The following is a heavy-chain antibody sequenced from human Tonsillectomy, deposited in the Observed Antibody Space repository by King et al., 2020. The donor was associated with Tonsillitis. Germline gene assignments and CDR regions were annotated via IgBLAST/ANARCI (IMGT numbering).Heavy chain of an antibody. CDR1: GYSISSGYY. CDR2: IYHSGNT. V-gene: IGHV4-38-2*02. Sequence: LQLQESGPGLVKPSETLSLTCAVSGYSISSGYYWGWIRQPPGKGLEWIGSIYHSGNTYYNPSLKSRVTISVDTSKNQFSLKLSSVTAADTAVYYCARDYYYDSSGPLDCWGQGTLVTVSS. J-gene: IGHJ4*02. CDR3: ARDYYYDSSGPLDC. D-gene: IGHD3-22*01.